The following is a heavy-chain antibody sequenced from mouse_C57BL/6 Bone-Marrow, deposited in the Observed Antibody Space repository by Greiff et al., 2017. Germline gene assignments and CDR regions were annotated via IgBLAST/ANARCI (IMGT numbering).Heavy chain of an antibody. CDR3: ARDSSYYGYDGCAY. V-gene: IGHV1-64*01. J-gene: IGHJ3*01. CDR1: GYTFTSYW. Sequence: QVQLQQPGAELVKPGASVKLSCKASGYTFTSYWMHWVKQRPGQGLEWIGMIHPNSGSTNYNEKFKSKATLTVDKSSSTAYMQLSSLTSEDSAVYYCARDSSYYGYDGCAYWGQGTLVTVSA. D-gene: IGHD2-2*01. CDR2: IHPNSGST.